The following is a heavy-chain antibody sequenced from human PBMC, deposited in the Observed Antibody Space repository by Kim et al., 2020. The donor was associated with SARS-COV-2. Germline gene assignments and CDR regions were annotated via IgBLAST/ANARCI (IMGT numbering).Heavy chain of an antibody. D-gene: IGHD5-12*01. CDR1: GFSFSTTGVG. J-gene: IGHJ4*02. Sequence: SGPTLVKPTQTLTLTCTFSGFSFSTTGVGVGWIRQPPGKALEWLALLYWDDDKRYSPSLNNRLTITKDPSKNQVVLTMTNMDPVDTATYYCARKYSAYDFWGQGTLVTVSS. V-gene: IGHV2-5*02. CDR3: ARKYSAYDF. CDR2: LYWDDDK.